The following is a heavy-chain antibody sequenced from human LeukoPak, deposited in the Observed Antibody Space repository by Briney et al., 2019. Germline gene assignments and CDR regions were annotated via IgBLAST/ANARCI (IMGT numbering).Heavy chain of an antibody. CDR1: GDSITNDIW. CDR2: IFPGGSI. V-gene: IGHV4-4*02. J-gene: IGHJ4*02. CDR3: ARGRIHYDSSGPYFDY. D-gene: IGHD3-22*01. Sequence: SGTLSLTCAVSGDSITNDIWWTWVRQPPGKGLEWIGEIFPGGSINYNPSLKGRVAISLDKSKNHFSLRLSSVTAADTAVYYCARGRIHYDSSGPYFDYWGQGTLVTVPS.